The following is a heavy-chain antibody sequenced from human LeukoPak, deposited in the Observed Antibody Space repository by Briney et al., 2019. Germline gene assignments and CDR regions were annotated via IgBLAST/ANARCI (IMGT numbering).Heavy chain of an antibody. CDR1: GFTFSSYL. V-gene: IGHV3-74*01. Sequence: PGGSLRLSCAASGFTFSSYLMHWVRQAPRKGLVWVSRINTDGSRTSYADSVKGRFAISRDNAENTLYLQMNSLRAEDTAVYYCTRSDWFDPWGQGTLVTVSS. J-gene: IGHJ5*02. CDR2: INTDGSRT. CDR3: TRSDWFDP.